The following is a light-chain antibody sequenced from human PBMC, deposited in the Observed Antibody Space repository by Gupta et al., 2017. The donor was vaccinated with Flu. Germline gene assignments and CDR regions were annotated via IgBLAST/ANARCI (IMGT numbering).Light chain of an antibody. J-gene: IGLJ1*01. CDR3: AAWDDSLDGHV. Sequence: QSVLYQPPSASGTPGQRVSIPCSGSSSNIGRNTANWYQQFPGTAPKLLMYSNDHRPSGVPDRFSGSKSGTSASLAISGLQSEDEADYYCAAWDDSLDGHVFGPGTRVTV. CDR1: SSNIGRNT. V-gene: IGLV1-44*01. CDR2: SND.